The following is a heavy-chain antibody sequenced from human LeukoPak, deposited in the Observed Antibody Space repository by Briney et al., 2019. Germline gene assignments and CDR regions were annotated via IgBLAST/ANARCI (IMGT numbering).Heavy chain of an antibody. CDR1: GFTFSDYY. CDR2: ISSSRTYT. Sequence: PGGSLRLSCAASGFTFSDYYMSWIRQAPGKGLEWVSYISSSRTYTNYADSVKGRFTISRDNAKNSLYLQMSSLRAEDTAVYYCARLTYDSSGYFDYWGQGTLVTVSS. D-gene: IGHD3-22*01. V-gene: IGHV3-11*03. CDR3: ARLTYDSSGYFDY. J-gene: IGHJ4*02.